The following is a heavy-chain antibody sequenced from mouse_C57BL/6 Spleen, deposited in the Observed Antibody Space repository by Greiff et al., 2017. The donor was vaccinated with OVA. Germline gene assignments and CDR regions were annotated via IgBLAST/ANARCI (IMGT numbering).Heavy chain of an antibody. D-gene: IGHD1-1*01. CDR2: INPSTGGT. CDR1: GYSFTGYY. V-gene: IGHV1-42*01. Sequence: VQLQQSGPELVKPGASVKISCKASGYSFTGYYMNWVKQSPEKSLEWIGEINPSTGGTTYNQKFKAKATLTVDKSSSTAYMQLKSLTSEDSAVYYCARTYYGSPFDDWGQGTTLTVSS. CDR3: ARTYYGSPFDD. J-gene: IGHJ2*01.